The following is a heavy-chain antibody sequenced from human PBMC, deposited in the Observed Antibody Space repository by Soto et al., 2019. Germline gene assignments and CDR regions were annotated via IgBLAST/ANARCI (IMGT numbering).Heavy chain of an antibody. Sequence: LRLSCAASGFTFSNFVMHWVRQAPGKGLEWVAATSYGGKNIDYADSVKGRFTISRDNSKNTLYLQMNSLRHEDTAVYYCARERAIAATGIFYYWGQGTLVTVSS. CDR1: GFTFSNFV. V-gene: IGHV3-30*04. CDR2: TSYGGKNI. CDR3: ARERAIAATGIFYY. J-gene: IGHJ4*02. D-gene: IGHD6-13*01.